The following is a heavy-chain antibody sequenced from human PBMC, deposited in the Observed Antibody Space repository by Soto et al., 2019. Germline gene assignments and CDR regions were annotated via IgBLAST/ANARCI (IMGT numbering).Heavy chain of an antibody. CDR3: AKIPSSTSSPDFDY. J-gene: IGHJ4*02. D-gene: IGHD2-2*01. CDR2: ISYDGSNK. CDR1: GFTFSSYG. Sequence: GGSLRLSCAASGFTFSSYGMHWVRQAPGKGLEWVAVISYDGSNKYYADSVKGRFTISRDNSKNTLYLQMNSLRAEDTAVYYCAKIPSSTSSPDFDYWGQGTLVTVSS. V-gene: IGHV3-30*18.